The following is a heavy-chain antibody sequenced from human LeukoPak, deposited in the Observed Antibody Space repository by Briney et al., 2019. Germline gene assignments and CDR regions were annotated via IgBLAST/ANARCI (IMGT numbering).Heavy chain of an antibody. Sequence: PGGSLRLSCAACGFTLRAFWMTWVRQAPGKGWEWVADIKQDGGEKNYVDSVKGRFTISRDNTKNSLYLQMNSLRVEDTAVYYCARAGYTYGTLYFWGQGTLVTVSS. D-gene: IGHD5-18*01. CDR3: ARAGYTYGTLYF. CDR2: IKQDGGEK. V-gene: IGHV3-7*01. J-gene: IGHJ4*02. CDR1: GFTLRAFW.